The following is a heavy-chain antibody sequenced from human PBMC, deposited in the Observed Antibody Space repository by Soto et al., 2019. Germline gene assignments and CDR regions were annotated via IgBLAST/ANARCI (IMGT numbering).Heavy chain of an antibody. CDR1: GFTFSTYT. CDR3: ARDMWDGSGTSSDAFDL. CDR2: ISSSSSSI. V-gene: IGHV3-48*02. J-gene: IGHJ3*01. D-gene: IGHD1-7*01. Sequence: EVQLVESGGGLVQPGGSLRLSCAASGFTFSTYTMNWVRQAPGKGLEWVSYISSSSSSIYYADSVRGRFTISRDNAKKSLYLQMNSLRDEDTAVYYCARDMWDGSGTSSDAFDLWGQGTTVTVSS.